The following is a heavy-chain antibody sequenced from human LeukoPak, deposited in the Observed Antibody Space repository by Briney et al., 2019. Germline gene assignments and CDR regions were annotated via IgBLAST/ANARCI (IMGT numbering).Heavy chain of an antibody. CDR1: GFTFRDYY. J-gene: IGHJ4*02. CDR3: ARGKTATGTGSAY. V-gene: IGHV3-11*01. D-gene: IGHD3-10*01. CDR2: MSNSGSTI. Sequence: PGGSLRLSCAASGFTFRDYYMNWIRQAPGKGLEWVSYMSNSGSTIYYADFAKGRFTISRDNAKNSLYLQMNSPRAEDTAVYYCARGKTATGTGSAYWGQGTLVTVSS.